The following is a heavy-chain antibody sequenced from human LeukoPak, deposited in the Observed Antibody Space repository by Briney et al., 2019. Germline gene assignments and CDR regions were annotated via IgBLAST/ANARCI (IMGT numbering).Heavy chain of an antibody. CDR2: ISYDGSNK. Sequence: GGSLRLSCAASGFTFSSYAMHWVRQAPGKGLEGVAVISYDGSNKYYADSVKGRFTISRDNSKNTLYLQMNSLRAEDTAVYYCAKVLTTVTTYDAFDIWGQGTMVTVSS. V-gene: IGHV3-30*04. CDR1: GFTFSSYA. CDR3: AKVLTTVTTYDAFDI. D-gene: IGHD4-17*01. J-gene: IGHJ3*02.